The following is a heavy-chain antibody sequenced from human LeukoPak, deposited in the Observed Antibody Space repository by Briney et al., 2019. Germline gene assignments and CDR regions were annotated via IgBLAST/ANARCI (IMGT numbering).Heavy chain of an antibody. V-gene: IGHV3-9*01. D-gene: IGHD3-22*01. Sequence: GGSLRLSCAASGFTFDDYAMHWVRQAPGKGLEWVSGISWNSGSIGYADSVKGRFTISRDNAKNSLYLQMNSLRAEDTALYYCAKDIRKYTYYYDSSGYYGAFDIWGQGTMVTVSS. CDR3: AKDIRKYTYYYDSSGYYGAFDI. CDR1: GFTFDDYA. CDR2: ISWNSGSI. J-gene: IGHJ3*02.